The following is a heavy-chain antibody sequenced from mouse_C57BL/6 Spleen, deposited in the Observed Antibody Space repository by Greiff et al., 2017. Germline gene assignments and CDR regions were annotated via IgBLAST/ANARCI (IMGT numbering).Heavy chain of an antibody. Sequence: EVQGVESGGGLVKPGGSLKLSCAASGFTFSSYAMSWVRQTPEKRLEWVATISDGGSYTYDPDNVKGRFTISGDNAKNNLYLQMSHLKSEDTAMYYCARDGITTVVAHYYAMDDWGQGTSVTVSS. CDR2: ISDGGSYT. J-gene: IGHJ4*01. CDR3: ARDGITTVVAHYYAMDD. V-gene: IGHV5-4*01. CDR1: GFTFSSYA. D-gene: IGHD1-1*01.